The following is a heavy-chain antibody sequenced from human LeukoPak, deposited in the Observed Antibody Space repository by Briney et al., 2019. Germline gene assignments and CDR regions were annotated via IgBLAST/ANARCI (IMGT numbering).Heavy chain of an antibody. CDR3: ARGRGNIDY. CDR1: GGSFSGYY. V-gene: IGHV4-59*01. CDR2: IYYTGST. Sequence: SETLSLTCAVYGGSFSGYYWSWIRQAPGKGLEWIGYIYYTGSTNYNSSLKSRVTISVDTSKNQFSLKLSSATAADTAVYYCARGRGNIDYWGQGTLVTVSS. J-gene: IGHJ4*02. D-gene: IGHD1-26*01.